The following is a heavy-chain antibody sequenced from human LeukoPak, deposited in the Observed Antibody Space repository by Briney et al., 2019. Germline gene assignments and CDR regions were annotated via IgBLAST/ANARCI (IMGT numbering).Heavy chain of an antibody. J-gene: IGHJ4*02. CDR3: ARARVPIAVAGLYYFDY. D-gene: IGHD6-19*01. V-gene: IGHV1-2*02. Sequence: GASVKVSCKASGYTFTAYYIHWLRQAPGQGPEWMGWIKPDSGSSHYAQKFQGRVTMTRDTSSNSAYMDLTRLKSEDTAVYYCARARVPIAVAGLYYFDYWGQGALVTVSS. CDR2: IKPDSGSS. CDR1: GYTFTAYY.